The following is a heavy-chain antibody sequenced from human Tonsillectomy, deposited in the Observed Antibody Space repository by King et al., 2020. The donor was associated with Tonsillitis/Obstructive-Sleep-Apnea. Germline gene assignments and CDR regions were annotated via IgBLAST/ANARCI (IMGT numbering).Heavy chain of an antibody. V-gene: IGHV4-31*03. CDR1: GGSISSGGSY. Sequence: QLQESGPGLVKPSPTLSLTCTVSGGSISSGGSYWRWIRQHPGKGLEGMGYIYYSGSTYYNPSLNRRVIISVDTSKNQFSLKLSSVTAADTAVYYCARDRCSGGSCYPDYWGQGTLVTVSS. CDR2: IYYSGST. D-gene: IGHD2-15*01. J-gene: IGHJ4*02. CDR3: ARDRCSGGSCYPDY.